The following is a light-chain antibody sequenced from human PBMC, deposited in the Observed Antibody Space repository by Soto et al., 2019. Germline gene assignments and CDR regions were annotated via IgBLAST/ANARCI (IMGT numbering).Light chain of an antibody. CDR1: QGINSY. CDR3: QQLKSYPLT. Sequence: IQLTQSPSSLSASVGDRVTITCRASQGINSYLAWYQQKPGKAPKLLIYDASTLQNGVSSGFSGSGYGTDFTLTISSLQPEDFATYYCQQLKSYPLTFGGGTKVDIK. V-gene: IGKV1-9*01. CDR2: DAS. J-gene: IGKJ4*01.